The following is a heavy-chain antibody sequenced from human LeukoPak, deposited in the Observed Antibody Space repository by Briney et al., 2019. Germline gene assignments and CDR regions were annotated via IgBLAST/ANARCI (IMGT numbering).Heavy chain of an antibody. CDR2: FDPEDGET. V-gene: IGHV1-24*01. J-gene: IGHJ3*02. Sequence: ASVKVSCKVSGYTLTELSMHWVRQAPGKGLEWMGGFDPEDGETIYAQKFQGRVTITEDTSTDTAYMELSSLRSEDTAVYYCATQARVGATPMWGAFDIWGQGTMVTVSS. CDR3: ATQARVGATPMWGAFDI. D-gene: IGHD1-26*01. CDR1: GYTLTELS.